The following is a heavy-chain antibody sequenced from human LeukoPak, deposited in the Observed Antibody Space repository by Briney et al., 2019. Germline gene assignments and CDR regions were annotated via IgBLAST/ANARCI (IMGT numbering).Heavy chain of an antibody. CDR3: ARTYYGSGSYYNVGWFDP. V-gene: IGHV3-21*01. CDR1: GFTFISYS. J-gene: IGHJ5*02. D-gene: IGHD3-10*01. CDR2: ISSSSSYI. Sequence: GGSLRLSCAASGFTFISYSMNWVRQAPGKGLEWVSSISSSSSYIYYADSVKGRFTISRDNAKNSLYLQMNSLRAEDTAVYYCARTYYGSGSYYNVGWFDPWGQGTLVTVSS.